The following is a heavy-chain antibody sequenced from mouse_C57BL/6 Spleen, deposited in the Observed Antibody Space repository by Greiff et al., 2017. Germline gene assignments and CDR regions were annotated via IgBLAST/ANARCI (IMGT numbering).Heavy chain of an antibody. CDR1: GFTFSDYY. V-gene: IGHV5-12*01. J-gene: IGHJ4*01. CDR3: ARPPPYDYSYAMDY. D-gene: IGHD2-4*01. Sequence: EVQVVESGGGLVQPGGSLKLSCAASGFTFSDYYMYWVRQTPEKRLEWVAYISNGGGSTYYPDTVKGRFTISRDNAKNTLYLQMSRLKSEDTAMYYCARPPPYDYSYAMDYWGQGTSVTVSS. CDR2: ISNGGGST.